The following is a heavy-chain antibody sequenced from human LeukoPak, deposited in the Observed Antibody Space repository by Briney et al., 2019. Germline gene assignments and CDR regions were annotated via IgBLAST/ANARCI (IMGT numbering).Heavy chain of an antibody. CDR2: IYYTGST. CDR1: RGSVSSSTFY. CDR3: TAEKNGSPHY. D-gene: IGHD2-8*01. V-gene: IGHV4-39*07. Sequence: SETLSLTCTVSRGSVSSSTFYWSWVRQPPGKGLEWIASIYYTGSTYYNPSLKSRVTISLDMSKNEFFLAMTSVTAADTAVYFCTAEKNGSPHYWGQGTQVTVSS. J-gene: IGHJ4*02.